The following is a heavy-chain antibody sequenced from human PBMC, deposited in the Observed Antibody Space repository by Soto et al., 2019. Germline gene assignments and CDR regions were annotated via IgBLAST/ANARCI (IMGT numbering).Heavy chain of an antibody. CDR3: GRGRSGQIVVFY. D-gene: IGHD1-26*01. Sequence: ASVNVSCKASGYTFTGHYIHWVRQAPEQGPEWMGEIGPESGATRYAQKFQGRVTMSSDTSITTVYMELNNMGSDDTAVYYCGRGRSGQIVVFYWGQGTPVTVSS. CDR2: IGPESGAT. V-gene: IGHV1-2*02. J-gene: IGHJ4*02. CDR1: GYTFTGHY.